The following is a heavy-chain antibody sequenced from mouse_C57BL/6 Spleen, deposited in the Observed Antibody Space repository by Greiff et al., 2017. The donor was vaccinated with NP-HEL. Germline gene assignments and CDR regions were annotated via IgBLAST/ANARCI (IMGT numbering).Heavy chain of an antibody. CDR3: TTPGRGFAY. J-gene: IGHJ3*01. D-gene: IGHD3-3*01. CDR1: GFNIKDDY. V-gene: IGHV14-4*01. CDR2: IDPENGDT. Sequence: VQLQQSGAELVRPGASVKLSCTASGFNIKDDYMHWVKQRPEQGLEWIGWIDPENGDTEYASKFQGKATITADTSSNTAYLQLSSLTSEDTAVYYCTTPGRGFAYWGQGTLVTVSA.